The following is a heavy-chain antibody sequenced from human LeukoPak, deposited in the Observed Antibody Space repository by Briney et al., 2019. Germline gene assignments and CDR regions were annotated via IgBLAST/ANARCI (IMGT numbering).Heavy chain of an antibody. CDR3: AREMGSGWTNYYFYYYMDV. CDR1: GDSVSSNSAA. CDR2: TYYRSKWYN. Sequence: SQTLSLTCAISGDSVSSNSAAWNWIRQSPSRGLEWLGRTYYRSKWYNDYAVSVKSRITINPDTSKNQFSLQLNSVTPEDTAVYYCAREMGSGWTNYYFYYYMDVWGKGTTVTVSS. V-gene: IGHV6-1*01. J-gene: IGHJ6*03. D-gene: IGHD6-19*01.